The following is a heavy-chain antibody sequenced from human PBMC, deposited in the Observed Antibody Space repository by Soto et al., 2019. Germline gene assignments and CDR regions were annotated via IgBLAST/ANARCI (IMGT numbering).Heavy chain of an antibody. J-gene: IGHJ4*02. V-gene: IGHV3-23*01. CDR2: ISGSGSNT. Sequence: EAQLLESGGGLVQPGGSLRLSCAASGFTFSNYAMSWVRQAPGKGLEWLSVISGSGSNTYYADSVKGRFTISRDNSKSTVYLQVNTLRGEDTAVYYCAKDRDSGSPAPDSWGQGTLVTVSS. CDR1: GFTFSNYA. D-gene: IGHD1-26*01. CDR3: AKDRDSGSPAPDS.